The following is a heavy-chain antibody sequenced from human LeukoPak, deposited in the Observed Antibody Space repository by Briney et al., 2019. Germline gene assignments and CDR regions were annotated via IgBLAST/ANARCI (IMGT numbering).Heavy chain of an antibody. V-gene: IGHV4-30-4*08. D-gene: IGHD3-22*01. CDR2: IYHSGST. J-gene: IGHJ4*02. CDR3: ARGPDSSGYYYFDY. CDR1: GGSISSSTYY. Sequence: PSETLSLTCTVSGGSISSSTYYWAWIRQPPGKGLEWIGYIYHSGSTHFNPSLKSRVTVSVDTSKNQFSLKLSSVTAADTAVYFCARGPDSSGYYYFDYWGQGTLVTVSS.